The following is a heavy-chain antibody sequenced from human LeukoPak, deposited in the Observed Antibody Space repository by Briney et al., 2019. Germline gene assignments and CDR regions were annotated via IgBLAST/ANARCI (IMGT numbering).Heavy chain of an antibody. CDR1: GFTFTSYG. D-gene: IGHD1-1*01. CDR2: ISGYNGNT. J-gene: IGHJ3*02. CDR3: TRVRNSNNWWGAFDI. Sequence: ASVKVSCKASGFTFTSYGISWVRLAPGRGLEWMGWISGYNGNTHYAQGVQGRVTMTTDTSRSTAYMELRSLRSDDTAVYYCTRVRNSNNWWGAFDIWGQGTMVTVSS. V-gene: IGHV1-18*01.